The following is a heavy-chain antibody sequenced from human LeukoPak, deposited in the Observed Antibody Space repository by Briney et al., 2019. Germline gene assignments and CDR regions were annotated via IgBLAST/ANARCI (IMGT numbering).Heavy chain of an antibody. CDR3: ARSRLDAFDI. CDR2: IYRGGST. Sequence: GGSLRLSCAASGFTVSSNYMSWVRQAPGKGLEWVSVIYRGGSTYYADFVKGRFTISRDNSKNTLFLQMNSLTAEDTAMFYCARSRLDAFDIWGQGTMVSVSS. J-gene: IGHJ3*02. D-gene: IGHD6-19*01. CDR1: GFTVSSNY. V-gene: IGHV3-53*01.